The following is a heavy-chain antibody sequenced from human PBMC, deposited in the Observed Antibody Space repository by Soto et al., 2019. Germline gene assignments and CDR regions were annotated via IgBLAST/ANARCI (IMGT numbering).Heavy chain of an antibody. D-gene: IGHD4-17*01. CDR2: ISYDGSNK. CDR3: AKVGDRLSYGDYHEYYIDY. Sequence: GGSLRLSCAASGFTFSSYGMHWVRQAPGKGLEWVAVISYDGSNKYYADSVKGRFTISRDNSKNTLYLQMNSLRAEDTAVYYCAKVGDRLSYGDYHEYYIDYSGQGTLVTVPS. V-gene: IGHV3-30*18. J-gene: IGHJ4*02. CDR1: GFTFSSYG.